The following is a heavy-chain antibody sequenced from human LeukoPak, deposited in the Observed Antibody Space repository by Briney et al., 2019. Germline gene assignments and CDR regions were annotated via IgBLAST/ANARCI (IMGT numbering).Heavy chain of an antibody. CDR3: ARLAIIRWTALSHGAFDI. V-gene: IGHV3-48*03. J-gene: IGHJ3*02. D-gene: IGHD2-15*01. CDR2: ISSSGSNI. CDR1: GFTFSSYE. Sequence: PGGSLRLSCAASGFTFSSYEMNWVRQAPGKGLEGVSYISSSGSNIYYADSVKGRITISRDNAKDSLYLQMNSLSAEDTAVYYCARLAIIRWTALSHGAFDIWGQGTMVTVSS.